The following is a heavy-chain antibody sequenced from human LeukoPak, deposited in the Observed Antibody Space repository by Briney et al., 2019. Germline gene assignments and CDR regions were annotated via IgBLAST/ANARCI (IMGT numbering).Heavy chain of an antibody. CDR3: ARSLDYVWGSYRYYDY. Sequence: ASVKVSCKASGGTFSSYAISWVRQAPGQGLEWMGWISAYNGNTNYAQKLQGRVTMTTDTSTSTAYMELRSLRSDDTAVYYCARSLDYVWGSYRYYDYWGQGTLVTVSS. CDR2: ISAYNGNT. V-gene: IGHV1-18*01. CDR1: GGTFSSYA. D-gene: IGHD3-16*02. J-gene: IGHJ4*02.